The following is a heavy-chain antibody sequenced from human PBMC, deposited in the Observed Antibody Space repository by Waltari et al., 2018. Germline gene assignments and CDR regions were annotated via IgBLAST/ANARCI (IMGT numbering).Heavy chain of an antibody. CDR2: IKQDGSEK. Sequence: EVQLVESGGGLVQPGGSLRLSCAASGFTFSSFWMRWVRQAPGKGLEWVCKIKQDGSEKYYGDSGKGGFTISRDNAKNSLYLQMNSLRAEDTAVYYCARELGDAFDIWGQGTMVTVSS. CDR1: GFTFSSFW. CDR3: ARELGDAFDI. J-gene: IGHJ3*02. D-gene: IGHD7-27*01. V-gene: IGHV3-7*01.